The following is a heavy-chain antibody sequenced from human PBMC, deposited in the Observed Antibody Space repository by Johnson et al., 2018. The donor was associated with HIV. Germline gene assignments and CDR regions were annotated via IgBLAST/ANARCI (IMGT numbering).Heavy chain of an antibody. Sequence: QVQLVESGGGVVQPGRSLRLSCAASGFTFSDYYMSWIRQTPGKGLEWVSYISSSGTSVYYADSVKGRFSISRDNAKHSLYLHMSSLRAEDTALYYCARDSFIAVTLSDAFDIWGQGTMVTVSS. CDR2: ISSSGTSV. J-gene: IGHJ3*02. CDR3: ARDSFIAVTLSDAFDI. D-gene: IGHD6-19*01. V-gene: IGHV3-11*04. CDR1: GFTFSDYY.